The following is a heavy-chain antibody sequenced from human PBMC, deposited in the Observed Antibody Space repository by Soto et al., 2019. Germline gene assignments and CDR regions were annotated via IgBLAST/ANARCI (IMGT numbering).Heavy chain of an antibody. CDR1: GGSISSSSHY. J-gene: IGHJ5*02. CDR2: IYYSGSI. CDR3: ARHWHYYDSSGYYSLRANWFDP. Sequence: PSETLSLTCTVSGGSISSSSHYWGWIRQPPGKGLEWIGSIYYSGSIYYNPFLKSRVTISVDTSKNQFSLKLSSVTAADTAVYYCARHWHYYDSSGYYSLRANWFDPWGQGTLVTVSS. D-gene: IGHD3-22*01. V-gene: IGHV4-39*01.